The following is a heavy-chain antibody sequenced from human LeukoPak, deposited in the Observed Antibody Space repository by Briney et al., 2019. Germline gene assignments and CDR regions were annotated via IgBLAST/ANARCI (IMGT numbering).Heavy chain of an antibody. J-gene: IGHJ4*02. D-gene: IGHD2-2*01. CDR1: GFTFSNFW. V-gene: IGHV3-74*01. CDR2: IYGDGSFT. CDR3: AKGTTYCSSTSCYHGQFDY. Sequence: GGSLRLSCAASGFTFSNFWMHWVRQAPGKGLVSVALIYGDGSFTRYADSVKGRFTISRDNSKNTLYLQMNSLRAEDTAVYYCAKGTTYCSSTSCYHGQFDYWGQGTLVTVSS.